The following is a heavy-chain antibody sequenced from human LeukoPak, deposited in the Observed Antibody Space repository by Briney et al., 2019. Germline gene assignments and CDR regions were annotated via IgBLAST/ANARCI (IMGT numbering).Heavy chain of an antibody. CDR3: ARVTSSLGFDY. D-gene: IGHD3-16*01. CDR1: GFTFNDYY. V-gene: IGHV3-11*04. Sequence: GGSLRLSCAASGFTFNDYYMSWIRQAPGKGLEWVSYISSIGSITHYGDSVKGRFTISRDNAKNSLYLQMNSLRAEDTAVYYCARVTSSLGFDYWGQGTLVTVSS. J-gene: IGHJ4*02. CDR2: ISSIGSIT.